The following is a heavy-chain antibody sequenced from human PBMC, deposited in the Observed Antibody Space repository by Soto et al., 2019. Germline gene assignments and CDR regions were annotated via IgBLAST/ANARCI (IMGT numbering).Heavy chain of an antibody. Sequence: QITLKESGPTLVKPTQTLTLTCTFSGFSLSSPRVAMGWIRQPPGKALGWLALIYWDAAQRYSPFLKSRVTITKATSNNRVVLTMTNMDPVDTATYYCAHSVVAGLGYYFDYWGQGTLGTVSS. CDR2: IYWDAAQ. J-gene: IGHJ4*02. CDR1: GFSLSSPRVA. CDR3: AHSVVAGLGYYFDY. D-gene: IGHD6-19*01. V-gene: IGHV2-5*02.